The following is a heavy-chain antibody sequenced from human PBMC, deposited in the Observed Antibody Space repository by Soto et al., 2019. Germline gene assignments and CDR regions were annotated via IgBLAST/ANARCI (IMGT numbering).Heavy chain of an antibody. J-gene: IGHJ4*02. Sequence: GGSLRLSCAASGFTFSNAWMNWVRQAPGKGLEWVGRIKSKTDGGTTDYAAPVKGRFTISRDDSKNTLYLQMNSLKTEETAVYYCTTDRSLNIVVVPAAAKSMIQPTGYFDYWGQGTLVTVSS. D-gene: IGHD2-2*01. CDR2: IKSKTDGGTT. V-gene: IGHV3-15*07. CDR3: TTDRSLNIVVVPAAAKSMIQPTGYFDY. CDR1: GFTFSNAW.